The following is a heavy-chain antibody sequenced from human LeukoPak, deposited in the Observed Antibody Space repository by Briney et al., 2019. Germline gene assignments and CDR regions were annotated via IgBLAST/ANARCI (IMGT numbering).Heavy chain of an antibody. CDR2: INHSGST. D-gene: IGHD6-13*01. CDR3: ARGGSSWYSGWFDP. CDR1: GGSFSGYY. J-gene: IGHJ5*02. Sequence: SETLSLTCAVYGGSFSGYYWSWTRQPPGKGLEWIGEINHSGSTNYNPSLKSRVTISVDKSKNQFSLKLNSVTAADTAVYYCARGGSSWYSGWFDPWGQGTLVTVSS. V-gene: IGHV4-34*01.